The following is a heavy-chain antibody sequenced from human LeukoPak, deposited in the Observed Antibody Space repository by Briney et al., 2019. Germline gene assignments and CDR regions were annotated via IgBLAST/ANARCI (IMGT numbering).Heavy chain of an antibody. CDR3: ARGDSSGWLAGDAFDI. Sequence: GASVKVSCKASGYSFTSYGICWVRQAPGPGLEWVGWVSAYNGNTNYAQQLQGRVTMTTDTSTSTAYMELRSLRSDDTAVYYCARGDSSGWLAGDAFDIWGQGTMVTVSS. V-gene: IGHV1-18*01. CDR2: VSAYNGNT. J-gene: IGHJ3*02. CDR1: GYSFTSYG. D-gene: IGHD6-19*01.